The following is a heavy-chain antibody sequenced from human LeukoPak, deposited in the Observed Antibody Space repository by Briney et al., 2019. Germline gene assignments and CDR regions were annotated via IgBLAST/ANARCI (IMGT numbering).Heavy chain of an antibody. CDR1: GYTFTSYG. J-gene: IGHJ4*02. Sequence: GASVKVSCKASGYTFTSYGISWVRQAPGQGLEWMGWISAYNGNTNYAQKLQGRVTMTTDTSTSTAYMELSSLRSEDTAVYYCARSPIVATEAYYFDYWGQGTLVTVSS. D-gene: IGHD5-12*01. CDR3: ARSPIVATEAYYFDY. CDR2: ISAYNGNT. V-gene: IGHV1-18*01.